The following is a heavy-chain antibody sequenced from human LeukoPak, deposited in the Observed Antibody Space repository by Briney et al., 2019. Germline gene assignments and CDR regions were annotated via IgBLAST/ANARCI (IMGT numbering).Heavy chain of an antibody. J-gene: IGHJ3*02. V-gene: IGHV1-8*03. CDR1: GYTFTSYD. CDR2: MNPNSGNT. D-gene: IGHD3-22*01. CDR3: ARPRDYYDSSGPNAFDI. Sequence: GASVKVSCKASGYTFTSYDINWVRQATGQGLEWMGWMNPNSGNTGYAQKFQGRVTITRNTSISTAYMELSSLRSEDTAVYYCARPRDYYDSSGPNAFDIWGQGTMVTVSS.